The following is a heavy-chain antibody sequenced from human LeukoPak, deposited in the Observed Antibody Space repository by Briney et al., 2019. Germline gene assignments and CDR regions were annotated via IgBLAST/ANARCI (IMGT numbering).Heavy chain of an antibody. Sequence: GGSLRLSCAASGFTVSSNYMSWVRRAPGKGLEWVSVIYSGGSTYYADSVKGRFTISRDNSKNTLYLQMNSLRAEDTAVYYCARVALMVRGVLDYWGQGTLVTVSS. V-gene: IGHV3-66*01. CDR1: GFTVSSNY. CDR2: IYSGGST. D-gene: IGHD3-10*01. J-gene: IGHJ4*02. CDR3: ARVALMVRGVLDY.